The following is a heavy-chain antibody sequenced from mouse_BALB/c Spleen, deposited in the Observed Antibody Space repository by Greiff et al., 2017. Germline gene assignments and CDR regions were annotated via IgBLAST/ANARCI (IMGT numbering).Heavy chain of an antibody. D-gene: IGHD1-1*01. Sequence: EVMLVESGGGLVQPGGSRKLSCAASGFTFSDYGMAWVRQAPGKGPEWVAFISNLAYSIYYADTVTGRFTISRENAKNTLYLEMSSLRSEDTAMYYCARGEYYGSKAWFAYWGQGTLVTVSA. CDR1: GFTFSDYG. V-gene: IGHV5-15*02. J-gene: IGHJ3*01. CDR2: ISNLAYSI. CDR3: ARGEYYGSKAWFAY.